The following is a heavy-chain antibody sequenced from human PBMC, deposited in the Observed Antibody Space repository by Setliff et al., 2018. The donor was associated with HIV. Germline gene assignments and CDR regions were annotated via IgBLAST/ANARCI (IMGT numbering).Heavy chain of an antibody. Sequence: ASVKVSCKASGYTFTSYAMHWVRQAPGQRLEWMGWINAGNGNTKYSQKFQGRVTITRDTSASTAYMELSCLRSEDTAVYYCARGFSVYSSSDPLLNWFDPWGQGTLVTVSS. CDR3: ARGFSVYSSSDPLLNWFDP. CDR2: INAGNGNT. V-gene: IGHV1-3*01. D-gene: IGHD6-6*01. J-gene: IGHJ5*02. CDR1: GYTFTSYA.